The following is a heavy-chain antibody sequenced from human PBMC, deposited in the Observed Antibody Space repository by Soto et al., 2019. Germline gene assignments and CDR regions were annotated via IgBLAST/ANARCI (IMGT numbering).Heavy chain of an antibody. CDR2: ISSGGEYI. CDR3: ATDGAPGAVMGG. Sequence: GGSLRLSCTASGLIFINYGMNWVLQAAGKRPEWVSSISSGGEYIDYADSVKGRLTISRDNANNILYLQLTSLGVEDTAVYYWATDGAPGAVMGGWGQGTTVPVAS. V-gene: IGHV3-21*06. D-gene: IGHD2-8*02. CDR1: GLIFINYG. J-gene: IGHJ6*02.